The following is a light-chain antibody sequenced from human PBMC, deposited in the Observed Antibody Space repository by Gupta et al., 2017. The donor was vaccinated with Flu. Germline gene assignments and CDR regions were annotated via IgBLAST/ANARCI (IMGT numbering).Light chain of an antibody. V-gene: IGKV2-30*02. CDR1: QSLVQSDGNTY. J-gene: IGKJ1*01. CDR3: MQGSRWPWA. Sequence: ISCRSSQSLVQSDGNTYLHWFQQRPGQSPRRLIYQVSHRESGVPDRFSGSGSGTDFTLKISRVEAEDVGVYYCMQGSRWPWAFGQGTKVEIK. CDR2: QVS.